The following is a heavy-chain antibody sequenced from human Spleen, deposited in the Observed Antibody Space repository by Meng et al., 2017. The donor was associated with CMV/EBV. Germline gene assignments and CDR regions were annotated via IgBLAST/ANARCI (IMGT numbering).Heavy chain of an antibody. J-gene: IGHJ2*01. CDR1: GYTFTSYD. CDR2: MNPNSGNT. Sequence: ASVKVSCKASGYTFTSYDINWVRQATGQGLEWMGWMNPNSGNTGYAQKFQGRVTMTRNTSISTAYMELSSLRSEDTAVYYCARDVSILVPGTTDYSYAARYWYFDLWGRGTLVTVSS. D-gene: IGHD2-2*01. V-gene: IGHV1-8*01. CDR3: ARDVSILVPGTTDYSYAARYWYFDL.